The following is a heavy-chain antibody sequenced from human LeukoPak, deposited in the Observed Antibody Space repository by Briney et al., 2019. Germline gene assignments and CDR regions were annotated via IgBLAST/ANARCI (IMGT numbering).Heavy chain of an antibody. V-gene: IGHV1-69*04. Sequence: SVKVSCKASGGTFSSYAISWVRQAPGQGLEWLGRIIPILGIATYAQKFQGRVTITADKSTSTAYMELSSLRSEDTAVYYCAKYYYGSGSYYAFDIWGQGTMVTVSS. CDR3: AKYYYGSGSYYAFDI. D-gene: IGHD3-10*01. CDR1: GGTFSSYA. CDR2: IIPILGIA. J-gene: IGHJ3*02.